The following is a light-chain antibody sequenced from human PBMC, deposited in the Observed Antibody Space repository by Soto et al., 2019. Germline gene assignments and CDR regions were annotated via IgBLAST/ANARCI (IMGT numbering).Light chain of an antibody. J-gene: IGKJ1*01. CDR2: AAS. Sequence: DIQMTQSPSSLSASVGDRVTLTCRASQGIINYLAWYQQKSGKVPKLLIYAASTLQSGVPSRFSGSGSGTDFTLTISSLQPEDVATYYCQRYKSAPPTFGQGTKEEIK. V-gene: IGKV1-27*01. CDR3: QRYKSAPPT. CDR1: QGIINY.